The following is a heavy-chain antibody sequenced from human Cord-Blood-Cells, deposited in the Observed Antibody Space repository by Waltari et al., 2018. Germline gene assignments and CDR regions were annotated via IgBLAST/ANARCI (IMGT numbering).Heavy chain of an antibody. CDR2: IYHRWST. V-gene: IGHV4-4*02. J-gene: IGHJ4*02. D-gene: IGHD5-12*01. Sequence: QVQLQESGPGLVKPSGTLSLTSAVSGGSISSSNWRTWVRQPPGKGLEWLGEIYHRWSTNYKPSLKSRVTISVDKSKNQFSLKLSSVTAADTAVYYCASRGYSGYDDYWGQGTLVTVSS. CDR1: GGSISSSNW. CDR3: ASRGYSGYDDY.